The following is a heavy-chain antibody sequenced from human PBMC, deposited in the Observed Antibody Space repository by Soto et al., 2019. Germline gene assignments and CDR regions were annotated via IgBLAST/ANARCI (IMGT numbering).Heavy chain of an antibody. Sequence: QVQLVQSGTEVKKPGASVKVSCKASGGTFSRSGFHWVRQAPGQGLEWMGMIVPSVDTTNYAQKFQARVTISADQFTSTVYMELRSLRSEGTVVYYCARCPQPPDTADPYAVDVWGQGTRVIVSS. D-gene: IGHD5-18*01. CDR3: ARCPQPPDTADPYAVDV. CDR1: GGTFSRSG. J-gene: IGHJ6*02. V-gene: IGHV1-69*18. CDR2: IVPSVDTT.